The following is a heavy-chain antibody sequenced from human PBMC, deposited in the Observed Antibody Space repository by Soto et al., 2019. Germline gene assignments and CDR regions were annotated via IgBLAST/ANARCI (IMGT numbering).Heavy chain of an antibody. Sequence: EVQLVESGGVVVQPGGSLRLSCAASGFTFDDYTMHWVRQAPGKGLEWVSLISWDGGSTYYADSVKGRFTISRDNSKNSLYLQMNSLRTEDTALYYCAKVREIAAAGGPFDYWGQGTLVTVSS. J-gene: IGHJ4*02. V-gene: IGHV3-43*01. CDR1: GFTFDDYT. D-gene: IGHD6-13*01. CDR2: ISWDGGST. CDR3: AKVREIAAAGGPFDY.